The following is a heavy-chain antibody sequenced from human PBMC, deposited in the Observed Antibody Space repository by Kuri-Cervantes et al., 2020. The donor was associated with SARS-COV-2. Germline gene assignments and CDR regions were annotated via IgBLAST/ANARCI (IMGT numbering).Heavy chain of an antibody. J-gene: IGHJ6*02. CDR2: ISSSSGTI. Sequence: GGSLRLSCVGSGFTFNTYSLNWVRQAPGKGLEWVSYISSSSGTIYYADSVKGRFTISRDNAKNSLYLQMNSLRDEDTAVYYCARGNIGGKGIYYYYYGMDVWGQGTTVTVSS. CDR1: GFTFNTYS. V-gene: IGHV3-48*02. D-gene: IGHD1-26*01. CDR3: ARGNIGGKGIYYYYYGMDV.